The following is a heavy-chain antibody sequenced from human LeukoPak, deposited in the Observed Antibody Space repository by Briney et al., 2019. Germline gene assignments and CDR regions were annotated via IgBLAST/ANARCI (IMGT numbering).Heavy chain of an antibody. V-gene: IGHV4-61*02. CDR2: IYTSGST. D-gene: IGHD2-8*01. CDR3: ARALCINGICEWFDP. J-gene: IGHJ5*02. CDR1: GASLSSGSYF. Sequence: SQTLSLTCTVSGASLSSGSYFWGWIRQPAGKGLEWIGRIYTSGSTNYNPSLKSRVTISVDTSKNQFSLKLRSVTAADTAVYYCARALCINGICEWFDPWGQGNLVTVSS.